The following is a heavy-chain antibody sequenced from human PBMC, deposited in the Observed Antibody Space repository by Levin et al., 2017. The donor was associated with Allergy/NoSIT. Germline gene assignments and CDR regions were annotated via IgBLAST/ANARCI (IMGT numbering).Heavy chain of an antibody. CDR1: GGSTRLGGYY. CDR3: VRAQTGYVSPFDF. D-gene: IGHD3-9*01. J-gene: IGHJ4*02. CDR2: IYYSGET. V-gene: IGHV4-31*03. Sequence: SETLSLTCSVSGGSTRLGGYYWGWIRQHPVMGVEWLGYIYYSGETFYNPSVESRLVISHDTSENQFSLKLTSPPAADTAVYYCVRAQTGYVSPFDFWGPGTLVTVSS.